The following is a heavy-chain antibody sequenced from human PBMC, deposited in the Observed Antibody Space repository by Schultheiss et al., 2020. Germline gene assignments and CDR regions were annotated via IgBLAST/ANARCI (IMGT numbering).Heavy chain of an antibody. V-gene: IGHV4-59*12. J-gene: IGHJ4*02. CDR2: IYYSGST. D-gene: IGHD6-13*01. Sequence: SQTLSLTCTVSGGSISSYYWSWIRQPPGKGLEWIGYIYYSGSTNYNPSLKSRVTISVDTSKNQFSLKLSSVTAADTAVYYCARVSIDGYSVAGFHFDYWGQGTLVTVSS. CDR1: GGSISSYY. CDR3: ARVSIDGYSVAGFHFDY.